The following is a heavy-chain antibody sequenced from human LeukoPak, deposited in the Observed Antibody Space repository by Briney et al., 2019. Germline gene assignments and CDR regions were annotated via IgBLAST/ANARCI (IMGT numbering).Heavy chain of an antibody. D-gene: IGHD3-16*02. CDR1: GFTFSNYD. J-gene: IGHJ4*02. V-gene: IGHV3-33*01. CDR3: ARDIESGYFDY. Sequence: GGSLRLSCAASGFTFSNYDMHWVRQAPGKGLEWVAVISYDKSDKYCADSVKGRFTISRDNPKNTLYLQMNSLRAEDTAVYYCARDIESGYFDYWGQGTLVTVSS. CDR2: ISYDKSDK.